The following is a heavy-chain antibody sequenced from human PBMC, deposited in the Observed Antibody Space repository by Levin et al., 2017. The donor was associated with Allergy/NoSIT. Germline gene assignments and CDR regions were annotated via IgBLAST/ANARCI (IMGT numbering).Heavy chain of an antibody. CDR3: AKVYRSASFQHFFDF. Sequence: GESLKISCAASGFTFSHYPMSWVRQAPAKGLEWVSAISGSGDNTFYADSVKGRFTISRDNSKNTLYLQMSSLRAEDTAIYYCAKVYRSASFQHFFDFWGQGTLVTVSS. CDR2: ISGSGDNT. V-gene: IGHV3-23*01. CDR1: GFTFSHYP. D-gene: IGHD1-26*01. J-gene: IGHJ4*02.